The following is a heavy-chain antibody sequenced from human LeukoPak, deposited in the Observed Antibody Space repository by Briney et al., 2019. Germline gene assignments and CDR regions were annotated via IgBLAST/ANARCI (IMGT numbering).Heavy chain of an antibody. D-gene: IGHD1-26*01. J-gene: IGHJ2*01. V-gene: IGHV3-30*03. Sequence: GGSLRLSCAASGFTFSSYGMHWVRQAPGKGLEWVAVISYDGSNKYYADSVKGRFTISRDNSKNTLYLQMNSLRAEDTAVYYCARINLQSGSYGYWYFDLWGRGTLVTVSS. CDR1: GFTFSSYG. CDR2: ISYDGSNK. CDR3: ARINLQSGSYGYWYFDL.